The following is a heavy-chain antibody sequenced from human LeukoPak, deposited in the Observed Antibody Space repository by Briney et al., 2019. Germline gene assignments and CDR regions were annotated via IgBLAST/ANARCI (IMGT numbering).Heavy chain of an antibody. V-gene: IGHV3-30*14. D-gene: IGHD5-12*01. CDR3: ASSPPDIVASFDY. CDR1: GFTFSSYA. CDR2: ISYDGSNK. J-gene: IGHJ4*02. Sequence: PGRSLRLSCAASGFTFSSYAMHWVRQAPGKGLEWVAVISYDGSNKYYADSVKGRFTISRDNSKNTLYLQMNSLRAEDTAVYYCASSPPDIVASFDYWGQGTLVTVSS.